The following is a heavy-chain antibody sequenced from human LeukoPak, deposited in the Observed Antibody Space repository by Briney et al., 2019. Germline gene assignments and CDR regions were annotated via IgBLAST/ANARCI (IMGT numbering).Heavy chain of an antibody. CDR3: ARGSLYYGSGTSFFDY. D-gene: IGHD3-10*01. J-gene: IGHJ4*02. V-gene: IGHV4-30-2*01. CDR1: GGSISSGDYS. CDR2: IYHSGST. Sequence: NASETLSLTCAVSGGSISSGDYSWSWIRQPPGKGLEWIGYIYHSGSTYYDPSLKSRVTISVDGSKSQFSLKLNSVTAADTAVYYCARGSLYYGSGTSFFDYWGQGTLVTVSS.